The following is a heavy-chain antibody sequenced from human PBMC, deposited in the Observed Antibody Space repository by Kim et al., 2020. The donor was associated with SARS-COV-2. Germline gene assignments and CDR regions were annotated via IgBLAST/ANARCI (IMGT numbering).Heavy chain of an antibody. CDR1: GGSFSGYY. CDR3: ASKLVRGVIGSAVPTPYDY. J-gene: IGHJ4*02. Sequence: SETLSLTCAVYGGSFSGYYWSWIRQPPGKGLEWIGEINHSGSTNYNPSLKSRVTISVDTSKNQFSLKLSSVTAADTAVYYCASKLVRGVIGSAVPTPYDYWGQGTLVTVSS. D-gene: IGHD3-10*01. V-gene: IGHV4-34*01. CDR2: INHSGST.